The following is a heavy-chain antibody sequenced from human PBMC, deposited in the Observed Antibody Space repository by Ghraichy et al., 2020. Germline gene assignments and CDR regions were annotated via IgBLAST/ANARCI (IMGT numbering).Heavy chain of an antibody. D-gene: IGHD3-3*01. CDR3: VKDGPTVFGVIIPSSDY. CDR1: GFDFGSHT. V-gene: IGHV3-23*01. Sequence: GGSLRLSCAVSGFDFGSHTMSWVRQAPGKGLEWVSTIRGSGGATFYSDSVQGRFTISRDNSKNTLYLQMNSLRAEDTARYYCVKDGPTVFGVIIPSSDYWGRGTLVTVSS. J-gene: IGHJ4*02. CDR2: IRGSGGAT.